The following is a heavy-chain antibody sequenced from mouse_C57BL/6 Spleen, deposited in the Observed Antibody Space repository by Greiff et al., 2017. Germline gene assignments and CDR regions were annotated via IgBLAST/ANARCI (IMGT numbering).Heavy chain of an antibody. CDR2: IWSGGST. CDR1: GFSLTSYG. CDR3: ARDRYYGSSYDYYAMDY. Sequence: VQVVESGPGLVQPSQSLSITCTVSGFSLTSYGVHWVRQSPGKGLEWLGVIWSGGSTDYNAAFISRLSISKDNSKSQVFFKMNSLQADDTAIYYCARDRYYGSSYDYYAMDYWGQGTSVTVSS. D-gene: IGHD1-1*01. V-gene: IGHV2-2*01. J-gene: IGHJ4*01.